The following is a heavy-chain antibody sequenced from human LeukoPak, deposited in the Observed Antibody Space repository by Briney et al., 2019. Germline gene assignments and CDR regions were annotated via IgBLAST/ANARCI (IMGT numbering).Heavy chain of an antibody. CDR3: ARDLGTAGRPNDN. Sequence: SETLSLTCAVCGGSISSNNWWSWVRQPPGKGLEWIGEMYHSGSTNYNPSLKSRVTISVDKSRNQFSLKLSSVTAADTAVYFCARDLGTAGRPNDNWGQGTLVTVSS. CDR2: MYHSGST. J-gene: IGHJ4*02. V-gene: IGHV4-4*02. CDR1: GGSISSNNW. D-gene: IGHD2-21*02.